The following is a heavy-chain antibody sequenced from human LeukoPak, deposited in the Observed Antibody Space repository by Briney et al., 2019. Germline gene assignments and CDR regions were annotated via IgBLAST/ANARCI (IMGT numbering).Heavy chain of an antibody. Sequence: PGGSLRLSCAASGFTFSSCGMHWVRQAPGKGLEWVAVIWYDGSNKYYADSVKGRFTISRDNSKNTLYLQMNSLRAEDTAVYYCAKDLGMAATGNRFDYWGQGTLVTVSS. CDR1: GFTFSSCG. CDR2: IWYDGSNK. D-gene: IGHD6-13*01. J-gene: IGHJ4*02. CDR3: AKDLGMAATGNRFDY. V-gene: IGHV3-33*06.